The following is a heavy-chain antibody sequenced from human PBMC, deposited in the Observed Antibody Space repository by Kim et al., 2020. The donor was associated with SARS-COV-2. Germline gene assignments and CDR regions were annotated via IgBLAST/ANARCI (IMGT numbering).Heavy chain of an antibody. Sequence: GESTKDTPDLNSRVTISVDTSKRHFSLKLNSVTAADTAVYYCARGANWFESWGQGTLVTVSS. J-gene: IGHJ5*01. V-gene: IGHV4-59*09. CDR2: GEST. CDR3: ARGANWFES.